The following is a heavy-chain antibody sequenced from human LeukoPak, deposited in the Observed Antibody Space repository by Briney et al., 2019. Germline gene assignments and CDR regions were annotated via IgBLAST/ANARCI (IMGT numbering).Heavy chain of an antibody. CDR2: IYHSGST. V-gene: IGHV4-4*02. Sequence: SGTLSLTCAVSGGSISSSSWWSWVRQPPGKGLEWIGEIYHSGSTNYNPSLKSRVSISVDTSKNQFSLKLSSVTAADTAVYYCARGKIAARPIDYWGQGTLVTVSS. J-gene: IGHJ4*02. CDR3: ARGKIAARPIDY. CDR1: GGSISSSSW. D-gene: IGHD6-6*01.